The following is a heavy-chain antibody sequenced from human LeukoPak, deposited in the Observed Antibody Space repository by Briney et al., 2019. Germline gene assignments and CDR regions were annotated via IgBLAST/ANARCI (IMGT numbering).Heavy chain of an antibody. D-gene: IGHD3-22*01. CDR2: INHSGST. Sequence: PSETLSLTCAVYGGSFSGYYWSWIRQPPGKGLDWIGEINHSGSTNYNPSLKSRVTISVDTSKNQFSLKLSSVTAADTAVYYCARGQYYYDSSGYYFAWGQGTLVTVSS. CDR1: GGSFSGYY. J-gene: IGHJ5*02. CDR3: ARGQYYYDSSGYYFA. V-gene: IGHV4-34*01.